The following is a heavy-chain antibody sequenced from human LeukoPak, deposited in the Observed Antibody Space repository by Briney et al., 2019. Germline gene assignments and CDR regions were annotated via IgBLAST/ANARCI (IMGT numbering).Heavy chain of an antibody. J-gene: IGHJ4*02. CDR1: GFTFSDYY. CDR3: AKLYSGSCFDC. Sequence: GGSLRLSCAASGFTFSDYYMSWMRQARGKGLWLVSYISSSSSYTNYADSVKGRFTISRDNAKNSLYLQMNSLRDEDTAVYYCAKLYSGSCFDCWGQGTLVTVSS. V-gene: IGHV3-11*03. CDR2: ISSSSSYT. D-gene: IGHD6-13*01.